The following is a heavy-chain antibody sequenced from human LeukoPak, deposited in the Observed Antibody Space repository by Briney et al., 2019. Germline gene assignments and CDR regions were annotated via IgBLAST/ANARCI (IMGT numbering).Heavy chain of an antibody. J-gene: IGHJ4*02. CDR3: VRSLALAGIDY. D-gene: IGHD2-15*01. CDR2: TYYRSKWYI. Sequence: SQTLSLTCAISGDSVSSNSAAWHWIRQSPSRGLEWLGRTYYRSKWYIDYAVALKGRITINPDTSKNQFSLQLNSVTPEDTAMYYYVRSLALAGIDYWGQGTLVTVSS. CDR1: GDSVSSNSAA. V-gene: IGHV6-1*01.